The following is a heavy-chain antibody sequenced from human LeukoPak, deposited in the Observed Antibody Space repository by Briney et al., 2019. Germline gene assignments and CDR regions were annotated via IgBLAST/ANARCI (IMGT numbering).Heavy chain of an antibody. CDR1: GYTLTELS. V-gene: IGHV1-24*01. CDR2: FDPEDGES. D-gene: IGHD6-13*01. CDR3: ATAGRTILIAASGLFDY. Sequence: ASVKVSCKVSGYTLTELSMHWVRQAPGKGLEWMGGFDPEDGESIYAQKFQGRVTMTEDTSTDTAYMELSSLRSEDTAVYYCATAGRTILIAASGLFDYWGQGTLVTVSS. J-gene: IGHJ4*02.